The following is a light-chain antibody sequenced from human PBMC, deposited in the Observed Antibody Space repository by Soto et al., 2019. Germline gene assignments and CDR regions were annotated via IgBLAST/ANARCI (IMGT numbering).Light chain of an antibody. J-gene: IGKJ2*01. CDR2: AAS. CDR3: LQSYSTPQT. CDR1: QSISSY. V-gene: IGKV1-39*01. Sequence: DIQMTQSPSSLSASVGDTVSISCQASQSISSYLDWYQQKPGKAPKLLIYAASSLRSGVPPRFRGSGSGTDYTLTISILQPEDFATYYCLQSYSTPQTFGQGTKLEIK.